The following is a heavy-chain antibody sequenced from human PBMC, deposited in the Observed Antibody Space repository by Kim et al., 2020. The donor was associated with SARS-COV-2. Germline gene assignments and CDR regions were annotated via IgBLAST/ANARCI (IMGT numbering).Heavy chain of an antibody. V-gene: IGHV4-4*02. Sequence: SETLSLTCAVSGGSIRCNNWWSWVRQTPGQGLEWSGEIYHTGNTKYNPSLQSRVIISVDRSKNQFSLKLSSVTASDTAVYFCARAEVAARFGMDVWGQGT. D-gene: IGHD6-6*01. CDR1: GGSIRCNNW. CDR2: IYHTGNT. CDR3: ARAEVAARFGMDV. J-gene: IGHJ6*02.